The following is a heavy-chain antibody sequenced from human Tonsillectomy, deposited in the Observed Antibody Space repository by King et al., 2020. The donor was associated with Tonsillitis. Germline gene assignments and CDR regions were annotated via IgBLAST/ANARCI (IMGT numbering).Heavy chain of an antibody. CDR1: GFTFSSYG. J-gene: IGHJ4*02. V-gene: IGHV3-33*05. CDR2: ISYDGSNK. CDR3: ARGXXXXX. Sequence: VQLVESGGGVVQPGRSLRLSCAASGFTFSSYGMHWVRQAPGKGLEWVAVISYDGSNKYYADSVKGRFTISRDDSKNTLYLQMNSLRAEDTAVYYCARGXXXXXXXXGTLXTVXX.